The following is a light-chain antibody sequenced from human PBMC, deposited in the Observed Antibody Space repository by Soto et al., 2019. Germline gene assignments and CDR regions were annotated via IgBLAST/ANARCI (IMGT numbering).Light chain of an antibody. J-gene: IGLJ3*02. Sequence: QSALTQPPSAAGSPGQSVTIFCTGTSSDVGGYNYVSWYQQHPGKAPKVMMYEISKRPSGVPDRFSGSKSGNTASLTVSGLQAEDEADYYCSSYAGSNNGVFGGGTKVTVL. CDR2: EIS. V-gene: IGLV2-8*01. CDR1: SSDVGGYNY. CDR3: SSYAGSNNGV.